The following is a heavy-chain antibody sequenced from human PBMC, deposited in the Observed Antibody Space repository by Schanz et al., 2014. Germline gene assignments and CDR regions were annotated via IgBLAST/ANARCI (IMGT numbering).Heavy chain of an antibody. J-gene: IGHJ5*02. D-gene: IGHD2-2*01. CDR2: ISAYNGNT. CDR3: ARVILATCRVVVPENWFDP. V-gene: IGHV1-18*01. CDR1: GYTFTSYG. Sequence: QVQLVQSGAEVKKPGASVKVSCKASGYTFTSYGISWVRQAPGQGLEWMGWISAYNGNTNYAQKLQGRVTMTTDTSTSTAYMELRSLRSDDTAVYYCARVILATCRVVVPENWFDPWGQGTLVTVSS.